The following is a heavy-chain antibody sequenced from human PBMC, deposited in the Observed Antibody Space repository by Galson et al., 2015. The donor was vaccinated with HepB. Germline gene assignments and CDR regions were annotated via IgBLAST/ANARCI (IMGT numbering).Heavy chain of an antibody. CDR3: ARDWGSRTSGYIDY. CDR2: INSNDRTI. D-gene: IGHD2-15*01. CDR1: GITLNVYS. Sequence: SLRLSCAASGITLNVYSINWVRQAPGKGLEWVSSINSNDRTIYYADSVKGRFTISRDNAKNSVSLDMDSLRVDDTAVYYCARDWGSRTSGYIDYWGPGTLVTVSS. V-gene: IGHV3-21*01. J-gene: IGHJ4*02.